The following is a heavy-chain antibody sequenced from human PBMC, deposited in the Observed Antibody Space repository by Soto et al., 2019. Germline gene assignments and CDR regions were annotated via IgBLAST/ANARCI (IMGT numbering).Heavy chain of an antibody. J-gene: IGHJ5*02. CDR1: GGTFSSYA. CDR3: ARDPNEIFGYDRSGIEQLGFDP. D-gene: IGHD3-22*01. CDR2: IIPIFGTA. Sequence: SVKVSCKASGGTFSSYAISWVRQAPGQGLEWMGGIIPIFGTANYAQKFQGRVTITADKSTSTAYMELSSLRSEDTAVYYCARDPNEIFGYDRSGIEQLGFDPWGQGTPVTVSS. V-gene: IGHV1-69*06.